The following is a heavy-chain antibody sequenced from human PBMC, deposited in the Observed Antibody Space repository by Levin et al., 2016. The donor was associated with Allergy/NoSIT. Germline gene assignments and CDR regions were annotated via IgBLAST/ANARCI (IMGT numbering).Heavy chain of an antibody. J-gene: IGHJ3*02. CDR3: ARGHILTGYDAFDI. CDR2: INTDGTYT. V-gene: IGHV3-74*01. D-gene: IGHD3-9*01. Sequence: WIRQPPGKGLVWVSRINTDGTYTSYADSVKGRFTISRDNAKNTLYLQMNSLRAEDTAVYYCARGHILTGYDAFDIWGQGTLVTVSS.